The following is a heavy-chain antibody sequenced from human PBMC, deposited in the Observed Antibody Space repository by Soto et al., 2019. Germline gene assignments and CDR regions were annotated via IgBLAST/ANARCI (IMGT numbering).Heavy chain of an antibody. V-gene: IGHV1-3*04. D-gene: IGHD4-17*01. Sequence: GASVKVSCKASGYTFTSYNMHCVRQSPGQGLEWMGWINTGNDNTKYSQKFHGRVTFSRDTSASTVYMDLSSLRADDPAVYYCARVGDYGDFYFAYWGQGTLVTVSS. CDR2: INTGNDNT. J-gene: IGHJ4*02. CDR1: GYTFTSYN. CDR3: ARVGDYGDFYFAY.